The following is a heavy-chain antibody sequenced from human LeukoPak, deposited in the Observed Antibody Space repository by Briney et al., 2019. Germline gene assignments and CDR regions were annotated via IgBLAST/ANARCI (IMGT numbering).Heavy chain of an antibody. CDR2: VYYSGST. CDR1: GGSISSSSYY. CDR3: ARGLPDDSSGYYYSGKYYFDY. J-gene: IGHJ4*02. D-gene: IGHD3-22*01. V-gene: IGHV4-39*07. Sequence: PSETLSLTCTVSGGSISSSSYYWGWIRQPPGKGLEWIGSVYYSGSTYYNPSLESRVTMSVDTSKNQFSLKLSSVTAADTAAYYCARGLPDDSSGYYYSGKYYFDYWGQGTLVTVPS.